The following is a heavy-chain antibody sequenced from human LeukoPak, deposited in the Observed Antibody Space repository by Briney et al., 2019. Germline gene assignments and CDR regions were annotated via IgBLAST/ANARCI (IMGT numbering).Heavy chain of an antibody. V-gene: IGHV1-69*05. CDR1: GGTFSSYA. CDR2: IIPIFGTA. CDR3: ARRGSSSSAPRPFDY. Sequence: SVKVSCKASGGTFSSYAISWVRQAPGQGLEWMGGIIPIFGTANYAQKFQGRVTMTRDTSTSTVYMELSSLRSEDTAVYYCARRGSSSSAPRPFDYWGQGTLVTVSS. J-gene: IGHJ4*02. D-gene: IGHD6-6*01.